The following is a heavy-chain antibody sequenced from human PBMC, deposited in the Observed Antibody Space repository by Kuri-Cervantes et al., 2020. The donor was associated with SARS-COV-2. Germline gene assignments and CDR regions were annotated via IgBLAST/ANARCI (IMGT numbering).Heavy chain of an antibody. CDR1: GFTFSSYA. Sequence: GGSLRLSCAASGFTFSSYAMSWVRQAPGKGLEWVSAISGSGGSTYYAGSVKGRFTISRDNSKNTLYLQMNSLRAEDTAVYYCANDIVGATNFDYWGQGTLVTVSS. CDR2: ISGSGGST. D-gene: IGHD1-26*01. J-gene: IGHJ4*02. CDR3: ANDIVGATNFDY. V-gene: IGHV3-23*01.